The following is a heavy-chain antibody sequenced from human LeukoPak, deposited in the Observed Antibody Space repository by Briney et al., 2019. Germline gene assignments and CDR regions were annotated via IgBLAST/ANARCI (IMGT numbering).Heavy chain of an antibody. CDR2: IHEDGSVK. CDR1: GSTFGNYW. CDR3: ARGRGWVDH. D-gene: IGHD3-16*01. Sequence: GGSLRLSCAASGSTFGNYWMHWVRQAPGKGLEWVANIHEDGSVKNYVDSVKGRFTISRDDARNSVYLQLNSLRAEDTALYYCARGRGWVDHWGQGTLVTVSS. V-gene: IGHV3-7*01. J-gene: IGHJ4*02.